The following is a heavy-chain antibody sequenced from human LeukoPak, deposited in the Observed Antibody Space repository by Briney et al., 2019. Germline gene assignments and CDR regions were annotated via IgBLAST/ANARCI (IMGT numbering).Heavy chain of an antibody. CDR2: INNKGSST. D-gene: IGHD3-22*01. CDR1: GFSFSSHW. CDR3: AKSRLVVVISEAFQY. Sequence: GGSLRLSCAASGFSFSSHWMHWVRQAPGKGLVWISQINNKGSSTTYADSVKGRFTISRDNSKNTLYLQMNSLRAEDTAVYYCAKSRLVVVISEAFQYWGQGTLVTVSS. J-gene: IGHJ4*02. V-gene: IGHV3-74*01.